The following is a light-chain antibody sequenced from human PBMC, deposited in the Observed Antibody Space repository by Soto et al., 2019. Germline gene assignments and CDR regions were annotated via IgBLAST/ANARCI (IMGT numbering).Light chain of an antibody. CDR3: CSYAGSSTPYV. V-gene: IGLV2-23*02. CDR1: SSDVGSYNL. J-gene: IGLJ1*01. CDR2: EVS. Sequence: QSVLTQPASVSVSPGQSITISCTGTSSDVGSYNLVSWYQQHPGKAPKLMIYEVSKRPSGVSNRFSGSKSGNTASLTISGLQAEDEADYYCCSYAGSSTPYVFGTGTKVPLL.